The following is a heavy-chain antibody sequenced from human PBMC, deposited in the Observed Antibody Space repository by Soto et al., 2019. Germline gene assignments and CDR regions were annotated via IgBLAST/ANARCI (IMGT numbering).Heavy chain of an antibody. CDR3: ARAPAPGVAARPNNLDH. CDR2: VFPNFGTA. D-gene: IGHD6-25*01. V-gene: IGHV1-69*12. J-gene: IGHJ4*02. Sequence: QVQLVQSGAEVKKPGSSVKVSCKASGGTFSSYAISWVRQAPGPGLVWMGGVFPNFGTAHYAQKVQGRVTSTADETTSTAYRELSRLRSEDTAGYYWARAPAPGVAARPNNLDHWGQGTLVTVSS. CDR1: GGTFSSYA.